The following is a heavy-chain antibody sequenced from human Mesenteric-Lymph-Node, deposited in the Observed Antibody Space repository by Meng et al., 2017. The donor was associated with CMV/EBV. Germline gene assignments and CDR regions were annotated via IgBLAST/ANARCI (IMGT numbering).Heavy chain of an antibody. D-gene: IGHD3-16*01. Sequence: GESLKISCGASGFTFSSYSMNWVRQAPGKGLEWVSSITSSSNYIYYADSVKGRFTISRGNAKNSLYLQMNSLRAEDTAIYYCARDYPGGLFDYWGQGTLVTVSS. CDR3: ARDYPGGLFDY. V-gene: IGHV3-21*01. CDR2: ITSSSNYI. CDR1: GFTFSSYS. J-gene: IGHJ4*02.